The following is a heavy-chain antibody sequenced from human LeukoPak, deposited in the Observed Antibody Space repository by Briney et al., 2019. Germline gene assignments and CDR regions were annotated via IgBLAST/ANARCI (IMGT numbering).Heavy chain of an antibody. CDR1: SGSISSNSYY. CDR2: VYYSGST. V-gene: IGHV4-39*01. J-gene: IGHJ4*02. CDR3: ARHVPYYFDY. Sequence: SETLSLTCTVSSGSISSNSYYWGWIRQPPGKGLEWIGSVYYSGSTYYNPSLKSRVTISVDTSKNQFSLKLTSVTAADTAVYYCARHVPYYFDYWRQGTLVTVSS. D-gene: IGHD3-10*02.